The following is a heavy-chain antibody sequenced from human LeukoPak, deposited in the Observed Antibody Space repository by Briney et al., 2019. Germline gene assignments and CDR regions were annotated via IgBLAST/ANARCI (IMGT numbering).Heavy chain of an antibody. J-gene: IGHJ3*02. CDR3: ARARLTDYVWGRRTFDI. Sequence: PGGSLRLSCAASGFTFSSYSMTWVRQAPGKGLEWVSSISSSSSYIYYADSVKGRFTISRDNAKKSLYLQMNSLRAEDTAVYYCARARLTDYVWGRRTFDIWGQGTMVTISS. CDR2: ISSSSSYI. D-gene: IGHD3-16*01. CDR1: GFTFSSYS. V-gene: IGHV3-21*01.